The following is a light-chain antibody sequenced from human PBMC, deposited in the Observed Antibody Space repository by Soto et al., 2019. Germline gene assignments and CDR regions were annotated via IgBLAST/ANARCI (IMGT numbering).Light chain of an antibody. CDR2: KAS. CDR1: QTIRTW. J-gene: IGKJ4*01. CDR3: QQYNSYTPLT. Sequence: DIQMTQSPSTLSASVGDRVTITCRASQTIRTWLAWYQQKPGKAPKLLIYKASSLEGGVPSRFSGSGSETEFTLTISSLQPDDFAIYYCQQYNSYTPLTFGGGTKVDIK. V-gene: IGKV1-5*03.